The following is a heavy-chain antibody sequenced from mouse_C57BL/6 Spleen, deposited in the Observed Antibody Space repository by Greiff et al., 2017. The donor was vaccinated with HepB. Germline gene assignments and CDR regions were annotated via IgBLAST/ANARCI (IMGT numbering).Heavy chain of an antibody. CDR2: IDPSDSYT. V-gene: IGHV1-69*01. Sequence: QVQLQQSGAELVMPGASVKLSCKASGYTFTSYWMHWVKQRPGQGLEWIGEIDPSDSYTNYNQKFKGKSTLTVDKSSSTAYMQLSSLTSEDSAVYYCARPTTVVAKGFAYWGQGTLVTVSA. CDR3: ARPTTVVAKGFAY. D-gene: IGHD1-1*01. CDR1: GYTFTSYW. J-gene: IGHJ3*01.